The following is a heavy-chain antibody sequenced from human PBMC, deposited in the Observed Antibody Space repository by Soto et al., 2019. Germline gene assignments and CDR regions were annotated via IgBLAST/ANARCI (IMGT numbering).Heavy chain of an antibody. CDR2: IIPILGIA. CDR1: GGTFSSYT. V-gene: IGHV1-69*02. CDR3: AAGEGGELSLEDY. D-gene: IGHD3-16*02. Sequence: QVQLVQSGAEVKKPGSSVKVSYKASGGTFSSYTISWVRQAPGQGLEWMGRIIPILGIANYAQKFQGRVTITADKSTSTAYMELSSLRSEDTAVYYCAAGEGGELSLEDYWGQGTLVTVSS. J-gene: IGHJ4*02.